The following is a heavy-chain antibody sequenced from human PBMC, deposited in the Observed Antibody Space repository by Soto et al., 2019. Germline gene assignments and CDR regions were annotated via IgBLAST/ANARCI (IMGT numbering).Heavy chain of an antibody. Sequence: EVQLVESGGGLVQPGRSLRLSCAASGFTFDDYAMHWVRQAPGKGLEWVSGISWNSGSIGYADSVKGRFTISRDNAKNSLYLQMNSLRSEDTALYYCAKGLGYCTNGVCSYRGYYYYGMDVWGQGTTVTVSS. V-gene: IGHV3-9*01. J-gene: IGHJ6*02. CDR1: GFTFDDYA. D-gene: IGHD2-8*01. CDR3: AKGLGYCTNGVCSYRGYYYYGMDV. CDR2: ISWNSGSI.